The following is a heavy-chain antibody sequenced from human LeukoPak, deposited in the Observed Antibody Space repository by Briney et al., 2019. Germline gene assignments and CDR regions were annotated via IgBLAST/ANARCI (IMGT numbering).Heavy chain of an antibody. J-gene: IGHJ6*02. CDR3: ARDLPYCSSTSCYYYGMDV. V-gene: IGHV3-21*01. CDR2: ISSSSSYI. D-gene: IGHD2-2*01. Sequence: GGSLRLSCAASGFTFSSYSMNWVRQAPGKGLEWVSSISSSSSYIYYADSVKGRFTISRDNAKNSLYLPMNSLRAEDTAVYYCARDLPYCSSTSCYYYGMDVWGQGTTVTVSS. CDR1: GFTFSSYS.